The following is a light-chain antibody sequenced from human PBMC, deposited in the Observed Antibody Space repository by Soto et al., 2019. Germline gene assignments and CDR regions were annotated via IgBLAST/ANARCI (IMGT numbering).Light chain of an antibody. CDR1: QSVSNNY. CDR3: QQYGSSGT. V-gene: IGKV3-20*01. J-gene: IGKJ1*01. CDR2: GAS. Sequence: LSVSPGERATLSCRASQSVSNNYLAWYQQKPGQAPRLLIYGASNRATGIPDRFSGSGSGTDFTLTISRLEPEDFAVYYCQQYGSSGTFGQGTKVDIK.